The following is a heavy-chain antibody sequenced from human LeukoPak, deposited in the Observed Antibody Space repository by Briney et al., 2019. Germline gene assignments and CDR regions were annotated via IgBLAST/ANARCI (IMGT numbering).Heavy chain of an antibody. D-gene: IGHD3-10*01. CDR2: IYYSGST. Sequence: PSETLPLTCTVSGGSISSSSYYWGWIRQPPGKGLEWIGSIYYSGSTYYNPSLKSRVTISVDTSKNQFSLKLSSVTAADTAVYYCARRTRGVLKYFQHWGQGTLVTVSS. V-gene: IGHV4-39*07. CDR1: GGSISSSSYY. J-gene: IGHJ1*01. CDR3: ARRTRGVLKYFQH.